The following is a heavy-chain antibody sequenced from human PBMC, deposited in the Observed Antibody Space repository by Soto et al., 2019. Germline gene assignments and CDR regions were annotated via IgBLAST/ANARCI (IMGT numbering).Heavy chain of an antibody. CDR2: INPATGAA. D-gene: IGHD3-3*01. CDR3: ARGGGVGVAGSAAFDM. CDR1: GYPVTAYY. Sequence: QLHLVQSGAVVKKPGASVTVSCSASGYPVTAYYMHWVRQAPGRGLEWMGGINPATGAAKYTQTFTGRVTMTRDTSTGTVFMELSGLTSGDTAVFYCARGGGVGVAGSAAFDMWGQGTLVTVSS. V-gene: IGHV1-2*02. J-gene: IGHJ3*02.